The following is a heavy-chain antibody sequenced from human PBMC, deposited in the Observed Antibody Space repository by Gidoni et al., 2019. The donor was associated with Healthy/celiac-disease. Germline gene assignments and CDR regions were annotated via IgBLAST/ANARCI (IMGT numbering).Heavy chain of an antibody. Sequence: QLQLQESGPGLVKPSETLSLTCTVSGGSISSSSYYWGWIRQPPGKGLEWIGSIYYSGSTYYNPSLKSRVTISVDTSKNQFSLKLSSVTAADTAVYYCASHSSDRWYNWNDEPSWGQGTLVTVSS. CDR3: ASHSSDRWYNWNDEPS. D-gene: IGHD1-20*01. CDR2: IYYSGST. V-gene: IGHV4-39*01. CDR1: GGSISSSSYY. J-gene: IGHJ4*02.